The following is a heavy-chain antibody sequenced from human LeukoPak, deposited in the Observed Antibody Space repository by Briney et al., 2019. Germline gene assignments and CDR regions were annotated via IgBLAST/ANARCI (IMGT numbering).Heavy chain of an antibody. CDR2: IYYTGNT. D-gene: IGHD5-12*01. J-gene: IGHJ6*03. Sequence: PSETLSLTCTVSGGSITSSSYYWGWIRQPPGKGLEWIGNIYYTGNTYYSPSLKSRVTISVDTSKNLFSLNLTSVTAADTAVYYCARALGIVAALDYYYMDVWGKGTTVTVSS. CDR1: GGSITSSSYY. V-gene: IGHV4-39*01. CDR3: ARALGIVAALDYYYMDV.